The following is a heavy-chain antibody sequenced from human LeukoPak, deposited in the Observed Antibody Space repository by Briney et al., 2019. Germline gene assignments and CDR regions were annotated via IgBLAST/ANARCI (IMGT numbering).Heavy chain of an antibody. CDR3: ARTPYDSSGYKYFQH. CDR1: GDSVTRDDVH. V-gene: IGHV4-39*07. Sequence: SETLSLTCTVSGDSVTRDDVHWGWIRQPPGKGLEWVGNIYYIGKTYYTPSLQSRVTLSVDMSKNQFSLKLSSMTAADTAVYYCARTPYDSSGYKYFQHWGQGTLVTVSS. D-gene: IGHD3-22*01. J-gene: IGHJ1*01. CDR2: IYYIGKT.